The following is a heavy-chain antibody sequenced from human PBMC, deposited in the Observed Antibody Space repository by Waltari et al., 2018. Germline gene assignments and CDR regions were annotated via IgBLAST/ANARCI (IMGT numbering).Heavy chain of an antibody. CDR1: GASLISSSHY. CDR2: VYYTGIA. V-gene: IGHV4-39*01. CDR3: ARHERGWQVVKNSHFDY. Sequence: HLQESGPKLVKPSETLSLICSVSGASLISSSHYWGWVRQPPGRGMEWIGNVYYTGIAFYIPSLRSRVNMSVDTSKNEFSLRLTSVTAADTSVYFCARHERGWQVVKNSHFDYWGQGILVSVSS. J-gene: IGHJ4*02. D-gene: IGHD6-19*01.